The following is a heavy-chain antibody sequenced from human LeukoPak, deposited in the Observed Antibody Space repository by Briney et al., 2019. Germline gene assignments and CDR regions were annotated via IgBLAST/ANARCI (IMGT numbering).Heavy chain of an antibody. Sequence: PSETLSLTCTVSGGSISSSSYYWGWIRQPPGKGLEWIGSIYYSGSTYYNPSLKSRLTISVDTSKNQFSLKLSSVTAADTAVYYCASLRTGDFDYWGQGTLVTVSS. CDR1: GGSISSSSYY. V-gene: IGHV4-39*01. CDR2: IYYSGST. D-gene: IGHD3-10*01. J-gene: IGHJ4*02. CDR3: ASLRTGDFDY.